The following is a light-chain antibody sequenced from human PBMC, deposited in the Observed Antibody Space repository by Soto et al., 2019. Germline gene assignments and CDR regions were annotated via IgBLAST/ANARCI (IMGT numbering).Light chain of an antibody. Sequence: QSVLTQPPSVSGAPGQRVTISCTGSSSHIGAGYDVHWYQQLPGTAPKLLIYGNSNRPSGVPDRFSGSKSGTSASLAITGLQAEDEADYYGQSYDSSLSGWVFGGVTKLTVL. CDR1: SSHIGAGYD. J-gene: IGLJ3*02. CDR3: QSYDSSLSGWV. CDR2: GNS. V-gene: IGLV1-40*01.